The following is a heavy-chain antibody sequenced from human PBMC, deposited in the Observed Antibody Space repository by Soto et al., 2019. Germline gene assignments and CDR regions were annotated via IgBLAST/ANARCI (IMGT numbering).Heavy chain of an antibody. V-gene: IGHV1-46*01. CDR3: ARGIGCGGDCYPSDYSYYGMDV. D-gene: IGHD2-21*02. J-gene: IGHJ6*02. Sequence: ASVKVSCKASGYTFTSYYMHWVRQAPGQGLEWMGIINPSGGSTSYAQKFQGRVTMTRDTSTSTVYMELSSLRSEDTAVYYCARGIGCGGDCYPSDYSYYGMDVWGQGTTVTVSS. CDR1: GYTFTSYY. CDR2: INPSGGST.